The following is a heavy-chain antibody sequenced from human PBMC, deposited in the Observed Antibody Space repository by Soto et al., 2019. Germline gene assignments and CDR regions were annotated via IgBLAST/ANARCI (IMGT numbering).Heavy chain of an antibody. D-gene: IGHD6-13*01. CDR3: ARDRVAAAGTAYFDY. CDR2: IYHSGST. CDR1: GGSISSGNW. V-gene: IGHV4-4*02. J-gene: IGHJ4*02. Sequence: SETLSLTCAVSGGSISSGNWWSWVRQPPGKGLEWIGEIYHSGSTNYNPSLKSRVTISVDKSKNQFSLKLSSVTAADTAVYYCARDRVAAAGTAYFDYWGQGTLVTDSS.